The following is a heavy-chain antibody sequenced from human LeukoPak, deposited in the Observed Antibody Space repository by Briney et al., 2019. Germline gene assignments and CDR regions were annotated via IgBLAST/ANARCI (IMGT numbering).Heavy chain of an antibody. CDR1: GGTFSSYA. Sequence: PGSSVKVSFKASGGTFSSYAISWVRRAPGQGLEWMGGIIPIFGTANYAQKFQGRVTITTDESTSTAYMELSSLRSEDTAVYYCARDRRGVNWFDPWGQGTLVTVSS. CDR2: IIPIFGTA. D-gene: IGHD3-10*01. V-gene: IGHV1-69*05. J-gene: IGHJ5*02. CDR3: ARDRRGVNWFDP.